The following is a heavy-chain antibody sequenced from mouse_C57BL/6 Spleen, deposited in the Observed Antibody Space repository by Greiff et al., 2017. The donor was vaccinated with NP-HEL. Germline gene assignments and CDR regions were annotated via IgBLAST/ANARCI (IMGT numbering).Heavy chain of an antibody. D-gene: IGHD4-1*02. J-gene: IGHJ4*01. V-gene: IGHV1-64*01. CDR3: ARSAANWASMDY. CDR2: IHPNSGST. CDR1: GYTFTSYW. Sequence: QVQLQQSGAELVKPGASVKLSCKASGYTFTSYWMHWVKQRPGQGLEWIGMIHPNSGSTNYNEKFKSKATLTVDKSSSTAYMQLSSLTSEDSAVYYLARSAANWASMDYWGQGTSVTVSS.